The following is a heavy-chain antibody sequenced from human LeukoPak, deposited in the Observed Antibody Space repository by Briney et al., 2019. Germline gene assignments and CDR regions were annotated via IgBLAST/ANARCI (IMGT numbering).Heavy chain of an antibody. Sequence: SETLSLTCSVSGASISNYHWTWIRQPAEKGLEWVGLIYTSGNTNYNPSLKSRVTISVDKSKNQLSLKLNSVTAADTAVYYCARKDGDHWGQGIMVTVSS. J-gene: IGHJ4*02. CDR2: IYTSGNT. CDR3: ARKDGDH. CDR1: GASISNYH. V-gene: IGHV4-4*07.